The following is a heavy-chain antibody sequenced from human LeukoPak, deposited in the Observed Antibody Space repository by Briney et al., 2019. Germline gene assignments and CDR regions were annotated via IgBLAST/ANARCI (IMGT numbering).Heavy chain of an antibody. J-gene: IGHJ4*02. V-gene: IGHV3-23*01. Sequence: GGSLRLSRAASGFTFSSYAMSWVRQAPGKGLEWVSAISGSGGSTYYADSVKGRFTISRDNSKNTLYLQMNSLRAEDTAVYYCAKQILAGSWYFFDYWGQGTLVTVSS. CDR1: GFTFSSYA. CDR2: ISGSGGST. D-gene: IGHD2-15*01. CDR3: AKQILAGSWYFFDY.